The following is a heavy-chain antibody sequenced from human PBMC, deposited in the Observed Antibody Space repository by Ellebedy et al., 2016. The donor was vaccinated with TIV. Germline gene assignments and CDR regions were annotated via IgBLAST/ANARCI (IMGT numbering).Heavy chain of an antibody. CDR3: ARDKGSGTPYNWFDS. V-gene: IGHV3-30-3*01. Sequence: GGSLRLXXAASGFTFSSYAMHWVRQAPGKGLEWVAVISYDGGTKYYADSVRGRFTISRDNSKNTLYLQMSSLGVEDTAVYYCARDKGSGTPYNWFDSWGQGTLVTVSS. D-gene: IGHD3-10*01. CDR2: ISYDGGTK. CDR1: GFTFSSYA. J-gene: IGHJ5*01.